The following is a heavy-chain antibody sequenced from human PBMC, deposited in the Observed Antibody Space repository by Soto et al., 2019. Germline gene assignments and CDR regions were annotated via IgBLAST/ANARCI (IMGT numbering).Heavy chain of an antibody. CDR2: IYYSGST. CDR1: GGSISSYY. D-gene: IGHD3-3*01. J-gene: IGHJ3*02. CDR3: ARVLRFLESVAFDI. V-gene: IGHV4-59*08. Sequence: SGTLSLTCTVSGGSISSYYWSWIRQPPGKGLEWIGYIYYSGSTNYNPSLKSRVTISVDTSKNQFSLKLSSVTAADTAVYYCARVLRFLESVAFDIWGQGTMVTVSS.